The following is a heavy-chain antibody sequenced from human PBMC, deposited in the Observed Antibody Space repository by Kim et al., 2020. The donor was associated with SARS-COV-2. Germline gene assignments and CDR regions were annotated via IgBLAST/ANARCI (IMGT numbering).Heavy chain of an antibody. D-gene: IGHD3-22*01. V-gene: IGHV4-34*01. CDR2: ST. Sequence: STSYNPTLKSRLTRSIDTSKNHLALKLTSVTAADTAVYYCARGVITTGFDDWGQGTLVTVSS. J-gene: IGHJ4*02. CDR3: ARGVITTGFDD.